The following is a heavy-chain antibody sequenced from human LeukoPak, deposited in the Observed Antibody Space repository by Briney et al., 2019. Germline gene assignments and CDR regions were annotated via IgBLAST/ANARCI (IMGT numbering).Heavy chain of an antibody. J-gene: IGHJ4*02. CDR2: INHSGST. D-gene: IGHD4-17*01. Sequence: SETLSLTCAVYGGSFSGYYWSWIRQPPGKGLEWIGEINHSGSTNYNPSLKSRVTISVDTSKNQFSLKLSSVTAADTAVYYCARRPVRVMTTVIFPRFDYWGQGTLVTVSS. V-gene: IGHV4-34*01. CDR1: GGSFSGYY. CDR3: ARRPVRVMTTVIFPRFDY.